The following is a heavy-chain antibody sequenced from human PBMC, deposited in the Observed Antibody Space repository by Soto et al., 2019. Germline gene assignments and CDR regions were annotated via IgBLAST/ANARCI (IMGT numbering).Heavy chain of an antibody. D-gene: IGHD7-27*01. CDR2: IIPIFGTA. CDR3: ARDPSKRWRLGMVAFDI. V-gene: IGHV1-69*06. Sequence: QVQLVQSGAEVKKPGSSVKVSCKASGGTFSSYAISWVRQAPGQGLEWMGGIIPIFGTANYAQKFQGRVTITADKSTSTAYMELSSLRSEDTAVYYCARDPSKRWRLGMVAFDIWGQGTMVTVSS. J-gene: IGHJ3*02. CDR1: GGTFSSYA.